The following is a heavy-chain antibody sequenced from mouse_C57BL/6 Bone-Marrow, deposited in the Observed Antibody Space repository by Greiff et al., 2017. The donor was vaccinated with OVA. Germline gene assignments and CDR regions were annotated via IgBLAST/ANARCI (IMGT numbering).Heavy chain of an antibody. CDR3: AYYDYDGGYAMDY. J-gene: IGHJ4*01. Sequence: EVQRVESGGGLVQPGESLKLSCESNEYEFPSHDMSWVRKTPEKRLELVAAINSDGGSTYYPDTMERRFIISRDNTKKTLYLQMSSLRSEDTAVYYCAYYDYDGGYAMDYWGQGTSVTVSS. CDR2: INSDGGST. CDR1: EYEFPSHD. V-gene: IGHV5-2*01. D-gene: IGHD2-4*01.